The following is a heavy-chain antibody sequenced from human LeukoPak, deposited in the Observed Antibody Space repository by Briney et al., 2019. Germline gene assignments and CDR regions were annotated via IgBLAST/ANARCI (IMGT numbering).Heavy chain of an antibody. Sequence: GGSLRLSCAASGFTFSSYAMSWVRQAPGKGLEWVSAISGSGGSTYYADSVKGRFTISRDNSKNTLYLQMNSLRAEDTAVYYCAKLMRGYSYGYSDYWGQGTLVTVSS. CDR3: AKLMRGYSYGYSDY. CDR2: ISGSGGST. D-gene: IGHD5-18*01. J-gene: IGHJ4*02. CDR1: GFTFSSYA. V-gene: IGHV3-23*01.